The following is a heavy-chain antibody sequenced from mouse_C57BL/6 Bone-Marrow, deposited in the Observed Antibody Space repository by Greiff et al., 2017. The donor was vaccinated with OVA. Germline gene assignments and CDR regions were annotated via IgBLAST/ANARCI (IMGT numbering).Heavy chain of an antibody. V-gene: IGHV1-81*01. J-gene: IGHJ3*01. CDR1: GYTFPSSG. CDR3: ARPSYYGNWFAY. Sequence: VQLQQSGAELARPGASVKLSCKASGYTFPSSGISWVKQRTGQGLEWIGEIYPRSGNTYYNEKFKGKATLTAYKSSSTAYMELRSLTSEESAVYFCARPSYYGNWFAYWGQGTLVTVSA. CDR2: IYPRSGNT. D-gene: IGHD2-1*01.